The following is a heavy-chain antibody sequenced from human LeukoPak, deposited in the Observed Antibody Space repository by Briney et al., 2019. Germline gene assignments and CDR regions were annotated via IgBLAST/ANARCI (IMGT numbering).Heavy chain of an antibody. V-gene: IGHV4-61*02. CDR2: IYTSGST. J-gene: IGHJ4*02. CDR1: GGSISSGSYY. CDR3: ARGSSGYLY. D-gene: IGHD6-19*01. Sequence: SETLSLTCTVSGGSISSGSYYWSWIRQPAGKGLEWIGRIYTSGSTNYNPSLKSRVTISVDTSKNQFSLKLGSVTAADTAVYYCARGSSGYLYWGQGTLVTVSS.